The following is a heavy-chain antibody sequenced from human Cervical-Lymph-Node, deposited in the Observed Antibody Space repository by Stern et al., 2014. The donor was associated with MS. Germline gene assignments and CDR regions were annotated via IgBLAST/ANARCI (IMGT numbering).Heavy chain of an antibody. CDR3: ARGNYDVLTDNGGHGFDI. CDR2: IYSGGST. D-gene: IGHD3-9*01. J-gene: IGHJ3*02. V-gene: IGHV4-61*02. CDR1: GGSISSGNYY. Sequence: QLQLQESGPGLVKPSQTLSLTCTVSGGSISSGNYYWSWIRQPAGEGLEWIGRIYSGGSTPYNPPLKSRVTMSADTSTNHFSLRLNSVTAADTAVYYCARGNYDVLTDNGGHGFDIWGQGTMVTVS.